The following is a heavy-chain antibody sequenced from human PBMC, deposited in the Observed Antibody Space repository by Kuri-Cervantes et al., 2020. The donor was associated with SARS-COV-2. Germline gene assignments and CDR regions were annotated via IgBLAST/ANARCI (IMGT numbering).Heavy chain of an antibody. CDR3: AGQWGIAVAGGNAFDI. CDR2: IYHSGST. J-gene: IGHJ3*02. CDR1: GYSISSGYY. D-gene: IGHD6-19*01. Sequence: GSLRLSCAVSGYSISSGYYWGWIRQPPGKGLEWIGSIYHSGSTYYNPSLKSRVTISVDTSKNQFSLKLSSVTAADTAVYNCAGQWGIAVAGGNAFDIWGQGTMVTVSS. V-gene: IGHV4-38-2*01.